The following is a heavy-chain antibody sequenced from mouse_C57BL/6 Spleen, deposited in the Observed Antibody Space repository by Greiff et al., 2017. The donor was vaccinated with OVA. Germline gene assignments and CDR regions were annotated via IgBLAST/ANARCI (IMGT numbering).Heavy chain of an antibody. CDR2: ISYDGSN. CDR3: ASDSSGYGYFDY. D-gene: IGHD3-2*02. CDR1: GYSITSGYY. J-gene: IGHJ2*01. Sequence: EVHLVESGPGLVKPSQSLSLTCSVTGYSITSGYYWNWIRQFPGNKLEWMRYISYDGSNNYNPSLKNRISITRDTSKNQFFLKLNSVTTEDTATYYCASDSSGYGYFDYWGQGTTLTVSS. V-gene: IGHV3-6*01.